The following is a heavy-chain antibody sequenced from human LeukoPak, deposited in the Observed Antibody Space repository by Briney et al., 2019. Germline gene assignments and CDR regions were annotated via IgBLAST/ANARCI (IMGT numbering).Heavy chain of an antibody. Sequence: SETLSLTCAVYGGTFSGYYWSWIRQPPGKGLEWIGEINHSGSTNYNPSLKSRVTISVDTSKNQFSLKLSSVTAADTAVYYCARGLQHWGQGTLVTVSS. V-gene: IGHV4-34*01. CDR3: ARGLQH. J-gene: IGHJ1*01. CDR2: INHSGST. CDR1: GGTFSGYY.